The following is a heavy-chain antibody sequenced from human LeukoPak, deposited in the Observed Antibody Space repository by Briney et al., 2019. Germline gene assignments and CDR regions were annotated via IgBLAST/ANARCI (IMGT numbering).Heavy chain of an antibody. CDR1: GFTFTKYG. V-gene: IGHV1-18*04. D-gene: IGHD3-10*01. CDR2: ISGYNGNT. CDR3: GRDYYYGTSAPYNFGLDV. J-gene: IGHJ6*02. Sequence: ASVKVSCKPSGFTFTKYGISWVRQAPGQRPEWRGWISGYNGNTDYAQKFQGRVTMTTDRATSTAYMELRDLKSDDTAIYYCGRDYYYGTSAPYNFGLDVWGQGTTVTASS.